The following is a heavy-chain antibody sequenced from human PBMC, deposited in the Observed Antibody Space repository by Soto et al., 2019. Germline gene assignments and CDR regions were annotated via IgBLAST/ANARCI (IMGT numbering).Heavy chain of an antibody. CDR1: GYTFTNHY. V-gene: IGHV1-46*03. CDR3: PRAIVVVPPAPSDALDI. J-gene: IGHJ3*02. CDR2: INPNWGST. Sequence: QVQLVQSGAEVREPGASVKVSCKASGYTFTNHYIHWVLQAPGQGLDWMGLINPNWGSTNYAQKFQGKLAVPSDTSTSTVYMELSSLRSEATAVYYCPRAIVVVPPAPSDALDIWGQGTIVTVSS. D-gene: IGHD2-2*01.